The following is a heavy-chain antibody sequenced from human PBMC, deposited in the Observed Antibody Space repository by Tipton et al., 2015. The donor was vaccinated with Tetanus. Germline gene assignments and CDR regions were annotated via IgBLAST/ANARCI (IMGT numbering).Heavy chain of an antibody. CDR2: ISSTTSYI. J-gene: IGHJ4*02. V-gene: IGHV3-21*01. CDR3: ASGSALDY. Sequence: SLRLSCAVSGFVFSNYAMNWVRQAPGKGLEWVASISSTTSYIYYADSLKGRFTISRDNAKNSLYLQMDSLRAEDTAVYYCASGSALDYWGQGTLVTVSS. D-gene: IGHD6-25*01. CDR1: GFVFSNYA.